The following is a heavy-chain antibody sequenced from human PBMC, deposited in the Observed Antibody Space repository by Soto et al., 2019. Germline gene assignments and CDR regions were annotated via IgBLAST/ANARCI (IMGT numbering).Heavy chain of an antibody. J-gene: IGHJ4*02. CDR1: RGSIITGY. V-gene: IGHV4-59*01. CDR3: ARDKITGLFDY. Sequence: XXTLSLSCTVSRGSIITGYWTWILQPPEKGLEWSGYIYYXDSINHNPSLSXXVTISVDXXKNQFSLKLNSVTAADTAVYYCARDKITGLFDYWGQGTLVTVS. D-gene: IGHD2-8*02. CDR2: IYYXDSI.